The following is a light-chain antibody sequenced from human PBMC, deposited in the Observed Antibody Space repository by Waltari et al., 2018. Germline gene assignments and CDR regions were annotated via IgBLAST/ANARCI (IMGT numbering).Light chain of an antibody. CDR3: QHYVRLPVA. Sequence: CRTSQSVRRAFAWYQQRPGQAPMLLIYDASNRATGIPDRFSGSGSGTDFSLTISRLEPEDFAVYYCQHYVRLPVAFGQGTKVEIK. V-gene: IGKV3-20*01. J-gene: IGKJ1*01. CDR1: QSVRRA. CDR2: DAS.